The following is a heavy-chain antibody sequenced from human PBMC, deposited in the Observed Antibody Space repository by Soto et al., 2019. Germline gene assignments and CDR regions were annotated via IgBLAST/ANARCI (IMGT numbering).Heavy chain of an antibody. CDR1: GYTFTGYY. V-gene: IGHV1-2*02. Sequence: ASVKVSCKASGYTFTGYYMHWVRQAPGQGLEWMGWINPNSGGTNYAQKFQGRVTMTRDTSISTASMELSRLRSDDTAVYYCASAVVVIPAAFDIWGQGTMVTVSS. CDR3: ASAVVVIPAAFDI. J-gene: IGHJ3*02. CDR2: INPNSGGT. D-gene: IGHD3-22*01.